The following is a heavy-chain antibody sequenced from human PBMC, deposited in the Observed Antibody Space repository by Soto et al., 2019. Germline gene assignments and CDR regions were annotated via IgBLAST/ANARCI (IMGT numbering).Heavy chain of an antibody. CDR1: GFTFSSYW. J-gene: IGHJ6*02. CDR3: ARDRYSYYDFWSGSLPYYYYGMDV. CDR2: IKQDGSEK. D-gene: IGHD3-3*01. Sequence: GGSLRLSCAASGFTFSSYWMSWVRQAPGKGLEWVANIKQDGSEKYYVDSVKGRFTISRDNAKNSLYLQMNSLRAEDTAVYYCARDRYSYYDFWSGSLPYYYYGMDVWGQGTTVTISS. V-gene: IGHV3-7*01.